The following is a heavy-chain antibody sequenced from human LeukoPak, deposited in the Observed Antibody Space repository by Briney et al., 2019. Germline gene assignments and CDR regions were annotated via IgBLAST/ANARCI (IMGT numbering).Heavy chain of an antibody. CDR1: GGSISSSSYY. CDR2: IYHSGST. Sequence: SETLSLTCTVSGGSISSSSYYWGWIRQPPGKGLEWIGSIYHSGSTNYNPSLKSRVTISVDKSKNQFSLKLSSVTAADTAVYYCARASAPTVTTSVFVWGFDPWGQGTLVTVSS. D-gene: IGHD4-17*01. J-gene: IGHJ5*02. V-gene: IGHV4-39*07. CDR3: ARASAPTVTTSVFVWGFDP.